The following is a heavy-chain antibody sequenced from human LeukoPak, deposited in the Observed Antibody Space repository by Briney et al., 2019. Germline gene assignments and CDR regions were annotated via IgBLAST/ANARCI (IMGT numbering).Heavy chain of an antibody. CDR2: INPSGGST. CDR1: GYTFTSYY. V-gene: IGHV1-46*01. D-gene: IGHD3-22*01. CDR3: ARDHDSSGYYPNYFDY. J-gene: IGHJ4*02. Sequence: ASVKVSCKASGYTFTSYYMHWVRQAPGQGLEWMGIINPSGGSTSYAQKFQGRVTMTRDTSTSTVYMELSSLRSEDTAVYYCARDHDSSGYYPNYFDYWGQGTLVTVSS.